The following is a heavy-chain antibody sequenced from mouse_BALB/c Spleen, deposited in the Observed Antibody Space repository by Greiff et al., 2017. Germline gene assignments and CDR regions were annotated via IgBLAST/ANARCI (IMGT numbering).Heavy chain of an antibody. D-gene: IGHD4-1*02. CDR2: ISSGSSTI. CDR3: ARQLGRGYFDY. Sequence: VHLVESGGGLVQPGGSRKLSCAASGFTFSSFGMHWVRQAPEKGLEWVAYISSGSSTIYYADTVKGRFTISRDNPKNTLFLQMTSLRSEDTAMYYCARQLGRGYFDYWGQGTTLTVSS. J-gene: IGHJ2*01. CDR1: GFTFSSFG. V-gene: IGHV5-17*02.